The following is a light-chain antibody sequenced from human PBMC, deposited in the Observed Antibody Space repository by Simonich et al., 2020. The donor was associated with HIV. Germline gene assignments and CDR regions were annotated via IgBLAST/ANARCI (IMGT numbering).Light chain of an antibody. CDR1: QSLSSDF. Sequence: IVLTQSPATLTLSPGERATLSCGASQSLSSDFLAWYQQKPGLAPRLLIYDASLRATGIPDRFSGSGSGTEFTLTISSLQAEDVAVYYCQQRSNWPPLTFGGGTKVEIK. V-gene: IGKV3D-20*02. CDR3: QQRSNWPPLT. CDR2: DAS. J-gene: IGKJ4*01.